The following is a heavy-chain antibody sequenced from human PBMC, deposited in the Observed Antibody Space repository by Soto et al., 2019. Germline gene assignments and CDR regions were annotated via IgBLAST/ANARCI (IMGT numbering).Heavy chain of an antibody. CDR3: ARDPPLGYCSGGSCYTT. D-gene: IGHD2-15*01. CDR1: GGTFSSYT. J-gene: IGHJ4*02. Sequence: SVKVSCKASGGTFSSYTISWVRQAPGQGLEWMGRIIPILGIANYAQKFQGRVTITADKSTSTAYMELSSLRSEDTAVYYCARDPPLGYCSGGSCYTTWGQGTLVTVSS. CDR2: IIPILGIA. V-gene: IGHV1-69*04.